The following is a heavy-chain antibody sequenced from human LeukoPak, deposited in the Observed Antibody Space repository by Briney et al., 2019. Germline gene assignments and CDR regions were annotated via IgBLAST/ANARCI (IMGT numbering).Heavy chain of an antibody. D-gene: IGHD3-9*01. CDR3: ARAAYYDILTGYYNYYYGMDV. V-gene: IGHV3-48*03. CDR1: GFVFSSYE. J-gene: IGHJ6*02. Sequence: GGSLRLSCAASGFVFSSYEMNWVRQAPGKGLEWVSYISPSGSPINYADSVQGRFTVSRDNAKNSLYLQMNSLRAEDTAVYYCARAAYYDILTGYYNYYYGMDVWGQGTTVTVSS. CDR2: ISPSGSPI.